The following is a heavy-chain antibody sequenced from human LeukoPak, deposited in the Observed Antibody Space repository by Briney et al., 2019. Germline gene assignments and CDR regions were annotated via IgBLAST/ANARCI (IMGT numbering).Heavy chain of an antibody. J-gene: IGHJ4*02. D-gene: IGHD3-16*01. CDR3: AKDLGDLSFGTLLN. Sequence: GGSLRLSCAASGFTFSSYAMSWVRQAPGKGLEWVSAISGSGGSTYYADSVKGRFTISRDNSKDTLYLQMNSLRAEDTAVYYCAKDLGDLSFGTLLNWGQGTLVTVSS. V-gene: IGHV3-23*01. CDR2: ISGSGGST. CDR1: GFTFSSYA.